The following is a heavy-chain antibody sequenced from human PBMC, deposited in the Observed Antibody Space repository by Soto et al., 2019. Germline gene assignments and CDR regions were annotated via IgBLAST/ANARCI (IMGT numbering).Heavy chain of an antibody. CDR3: AASDSITTTGDY. CDR1: GYTFIAYY. V-gene: IGHV1-2*02. J-gene: IGHJ4*02. Sequence: RASVKVSCKASGYTFIAYYIHWVRQAPGQGLEWMGWVNPNRGGTSYAQKFQDRVTMTRDTSISTAYMELSRLTSDDTAVYYCAASDSITTTGDYWGQGTLVTVSS. D-gene: IGHD1-1*01. CDR2: VNPNRGGT.